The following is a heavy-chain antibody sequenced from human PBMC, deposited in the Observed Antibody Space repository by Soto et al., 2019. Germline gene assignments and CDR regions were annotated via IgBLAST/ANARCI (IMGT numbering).Heavy chain of an antibody. CDR2: ISGSGGST. V-gene: IGHV3-23*01. CDR1: GFTFSSYA. CDR3: AKDLFTYYDFWRGIGAFDI. Sequence: EVQLLESGGGLVQPGGSLRISCAASGFTFSSYAMSWVRQATGKGLEWVSAISGSGGSTYYADSVKGRFTISRDNSKNTLYLQMNSLRAEDTAVYYCAKDLFTYYDFWRGIGAFDIWGQGTMVTVSS. D-gene: IGHD3-3*01. J-gene: IGHJ3*02.